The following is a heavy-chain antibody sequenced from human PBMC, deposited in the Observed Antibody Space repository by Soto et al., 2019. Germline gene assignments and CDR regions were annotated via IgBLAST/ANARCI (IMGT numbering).Heavy chain of an antibody. CDR2: FYPDDSET. D-gene: IGHD1-7*01. Sequence: GESLKISCRCSGDTFTDYWIAWVRQMPGKGLEWMGSFYPDDSETRYSPSFQGQGTISADKSITTAYLQWSSLKASENDMYFCERTSRVPANGRNSWMDVWGQGTTVTVSS. CDR1: GDTFTDYW. J-gene: IGHJ6*02. CDR3: ERTSRVPANGRNSWMDV. V-gene: IGHV5-51*01.